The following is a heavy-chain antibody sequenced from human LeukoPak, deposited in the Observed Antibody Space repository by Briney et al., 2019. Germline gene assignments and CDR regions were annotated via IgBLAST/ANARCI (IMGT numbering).Heavy chain of an antibody. CDR3: ARESLVSGTTRGNYYYYGMDV. CDR2: IKQDGTEK. V-gene: IGHV3-7*01. CDR1: GFTFINYG. J-gene: IGHJ6*02. Sequence: QPGGSLRLSCEASGFTFINYGMSWVRQAPGKGLEWVANIKQDGTEKYYVDSVKGRFTISRDNAKNSLYLQMNSLRAEDTAVYFCARESLVSGTTRGNYYYYGMDVWGQGSTVTVSS. D-gene: IGHD1-7*01.